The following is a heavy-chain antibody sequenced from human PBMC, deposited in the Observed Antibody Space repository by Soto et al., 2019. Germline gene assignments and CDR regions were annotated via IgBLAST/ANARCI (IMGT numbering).Heavy chain of an antibody. J-gene: IGHJ6*02. Sequence: GGSLRLSCAASGFTFSSYGMHWVRQAPGKGLEWVAVISYDGSNKYYADSVKGRFTISRDNSKNTLYLQMNSLRAEDTAVYYCAKDKGLELFGSDGMDVWGQGTTVTVSS. D-gene: IGHD1-7*01. V-gene: IGHV3-30*18. CDR2: ISYDGSNK. CDR3: AKDKGLELFGSDGMDV. CDR1: GFTFSSYG.